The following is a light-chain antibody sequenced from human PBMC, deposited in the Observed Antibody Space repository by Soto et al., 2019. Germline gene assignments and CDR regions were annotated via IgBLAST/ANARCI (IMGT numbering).Light chain of an antibody. CDR1: TSDIGDYNY. J-gene: IGLJ1*01. CDR2: LVS. CDR3: TSWGI. V-gene: IGLV2-14*01. Sequence: QSVLTQPASVSGSPGQSITISWTGTTSDIGDYNYVSWYQHLPDKVPKLIISLVSNRPSGVSNRFSGSKSGNTASLTISGLQAEDEGDYYCTSWGIFGPGTKVTVL.